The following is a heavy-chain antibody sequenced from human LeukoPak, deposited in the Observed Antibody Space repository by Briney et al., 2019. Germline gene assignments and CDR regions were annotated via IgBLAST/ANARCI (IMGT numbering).Heavy chain of an antibody. CDR3: TRWLLGTSFTFDY. J-gene: IGHJ4*02. CDR2: IRSKGNNYAT. D-gene: IGHD1-14*01. Sequence: GGTLRLSCAASGFSFSDSAIHWVRQASGKGLERVCRIRSKGNNYATGYAASVKGRFTISRDDSKNTANLQMNSLKTEDTAVYYCTRWLLGTSFTFDYWGQGALVTVSS. CDR1: GFSFSDSA. V-gene: IGHV3-73*01.